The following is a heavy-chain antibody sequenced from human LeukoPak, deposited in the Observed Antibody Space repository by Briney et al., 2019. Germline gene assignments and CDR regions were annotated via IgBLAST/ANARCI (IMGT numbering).Heavy chain of an antibody. V-gene: IGHV3-21*01. CDR1: GFTFSSYS. D-gene: IGHD3-22*01. CDR2: IRSSSSYI. J-gene: IGHJ4*02. Sequence: PGGSLRLSCAASGFTFSSYSMNWVRQPPGKGLEWVSSIRSSSSYIYYADSVKGRFTITRDNAKNSLYLQMNSLRAEDTAVYYCARVGIYYYDSSGPQVYWGQGTLVTVSS. CDR3: ARVGIYYYDSSGPQVY.